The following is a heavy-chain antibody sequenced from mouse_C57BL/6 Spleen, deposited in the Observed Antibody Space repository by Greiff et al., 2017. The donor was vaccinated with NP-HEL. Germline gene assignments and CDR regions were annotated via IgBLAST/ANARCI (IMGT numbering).Heavy chain of an antibody. CDR2: ISSGGSYT. J-gene: IGHJ3*01. V-gene: IGHV5-6*02. CDR1: GFTFSSYG. Sequence: EVKLVESGGDLVKPGGSLKLSCAASGFTFSSYGMSWVRQTPDKRLEWVATISSGGSYTYYPDSVKGRFTISRDNAKNTLYLQMGSLKSEDTAMYYCARRGTGTWFAYWGQWTLVTVSA. CDR3: ARRGTGTWFAY. D-gene: IGHD4-1*01.